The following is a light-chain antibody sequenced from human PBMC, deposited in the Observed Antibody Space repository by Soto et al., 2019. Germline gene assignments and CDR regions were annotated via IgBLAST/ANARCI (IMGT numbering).Light chain of an antibody. Sequence: QSALTQPASVSLSPGQSITISCSGTSSDVGAYNYVSWYQQHPGKAPKLMIYEVSNRPSGVSNRFSGSKSGNTASLTISGLQAEDEADYYCSSYTSSSPYVFGTGTKVTVL. V-gene: IGLV2-14*01. CDR3: SSYTSSSPYV. CDR2: EVS. CDR1: SSDVGAYNY. J-gene: IGLJ1*01.